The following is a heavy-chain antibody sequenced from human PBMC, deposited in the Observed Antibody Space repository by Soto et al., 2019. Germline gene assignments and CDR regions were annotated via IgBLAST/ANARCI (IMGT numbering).Heavy chain of an antibody. CDR3: AKDRETSMVGSYFDS. J-gene: IGHJ4*02. Sequence: PGGSLRLSCAASGFTVSNYAMSWVRQTPGKGLEWVSGISGSGGTTDYADSAKGRFTISRDKSKNTLYLQMNSLRPEDTAVYYCAKDRETSMVGSYFDSWGQGTMVTVSS. D-gene: IGHD3-10*01. V-gene: IGHV3-23*01. CDR1: GFTVSNYA. CDR2: ISGSGGTT.